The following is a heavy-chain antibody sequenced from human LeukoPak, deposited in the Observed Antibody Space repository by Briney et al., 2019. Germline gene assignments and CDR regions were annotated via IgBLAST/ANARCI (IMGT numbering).Heavy chain of an antibody. V-gene: IGHV4-39*01. CDR1: GGSISSSSYY. J-gene: IGHJ5*02. CDR3: AIRSDWFDP. CDR2: IYYSGST. Sequence: PSETLSLTCTVSGGSISSSSYYWGWIRQPPGKGLEWIGSIYYSGSTYYNPSLKSRVTISVDTSKNQFSLKLSSVTAADTAVYYCAIRSDWFDPWGQGTLVTVSS.